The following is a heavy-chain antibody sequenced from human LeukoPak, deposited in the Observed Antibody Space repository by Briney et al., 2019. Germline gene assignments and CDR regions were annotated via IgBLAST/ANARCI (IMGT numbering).Heavy chain of an antibody. J-gene: IGHJ6*02. CDR3: TRRIIYSGMDV. V-gene: IGHV3-48*03. CDR1: GFTFSSHE. D-gene: IGHD2-21*01. Sequence: GGSLRLSCVASGFTFSSHEFQWVRQAPGKGLEWVSYISISGTTIYYADSVRGRFTMSRDNAKNSLHLQMNSLRAEDTALYYCTRRIIYSGMDVWGHGTTVTVSS. CDR2: ISISGTTI.